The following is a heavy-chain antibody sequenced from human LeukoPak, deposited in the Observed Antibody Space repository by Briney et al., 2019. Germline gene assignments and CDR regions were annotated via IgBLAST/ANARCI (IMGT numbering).Heavy chain of an antibody. CDR2: IYTGGST. Sequence: SQTLSLTCTVSGGSISSGNYYWSWIRQPAGKGLEWIGHIYTGGSTNYNPSLKSRVTISVDTSKNQFSLNLSSMTAADTAVYYCARAIDFAVWGQGTLVTVSS. V-gene: IGHV4-61*09. CDR1: GGSISSGNYY. J-gene: IGHJ4*02. CDR3: ARAIDFAV. D-gene: IGHD3-3*01.